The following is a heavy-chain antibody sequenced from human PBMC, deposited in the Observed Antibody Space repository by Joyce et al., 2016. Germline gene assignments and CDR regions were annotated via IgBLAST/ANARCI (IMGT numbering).Heavy chain of an antibody. Sequence: QLHLQESGPGLVKPSETLSLTCTVSGGSMSSISFYGGWIRQPLGKGLEWIGSISYSGKTYYNPSLKSRVTTSIVTSKNQFSLDLTSVTAADTAVYYCARLYSGNSVDYWGQGTLVTVSS. D-gene: IGHD4-23*01. CDR1: GGSMSSISFY. J-gene: IGHJ4*02. CDR3: ARLYSGNSVDY. V-gene: IGHV4-39*01. CDR2: ISYSGKT.